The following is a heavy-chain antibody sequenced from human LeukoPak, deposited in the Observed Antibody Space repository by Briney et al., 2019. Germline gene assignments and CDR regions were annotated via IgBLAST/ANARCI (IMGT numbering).Heavy chain of an antibody. J-gene: IGHJ4*02. D-gene: IGHD2-2*01. CDR2: IKQDGSEK. CDR1: GFTFSSYW. V-gene: IGHV3-7*01. Sequence: GGSLRLSCAASGFTFSSYWMSWVRQAPGKGLEWVANIKQDGSEKYYVDSVKGRFTISRDNAKNSLYLQMNSLRAEDTAVYYCAKVQLRPADIVVVPAAIVEDDYWGQGTLVTVSS. CDR3: AKVQLRPADIVVVPAAIVEDDY.